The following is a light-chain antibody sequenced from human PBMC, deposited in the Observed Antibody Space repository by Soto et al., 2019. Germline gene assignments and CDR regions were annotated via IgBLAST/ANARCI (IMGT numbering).Light chain of an antibody. CDR1: QSTTNNY. V-gene: IGKV3-20*01. J-gene: IGKJ1*01. Sequence: EIVLTQSPGTLSLSPGERATLSCRTSQSTTNNYLAWYQQKPGQAPRLLIYGASSRATGIPARFSGSGSGTEFTLTISSLQSEDFAVYYCQQYGSSPWTFGQGTKVDIK. CDR2: GAS. CDR3: QQYGSSPWT.